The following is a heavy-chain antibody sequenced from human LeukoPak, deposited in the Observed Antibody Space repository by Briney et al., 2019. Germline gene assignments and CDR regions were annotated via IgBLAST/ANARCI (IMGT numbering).Heavy chain of an antibody. CDR3: ARQNYYDSTAYYYFDS. D-gene: IGHD3-22*01. Sequence: GGSLRLSCAASGFTLSRYEMIWVRQAPGKGLEWISYLSNNDNSIRYAESVKGRFTISRDNAENSLYLQMNSLSVEDTAVYFCARQNYYDSTAYYYFDSWGQGTLVAVSS. V-gene: IGHV3-48*03. J-gene: IGHJ4*02. CDR1: GFTLSRYE. CDR2: LSNNDNSI.